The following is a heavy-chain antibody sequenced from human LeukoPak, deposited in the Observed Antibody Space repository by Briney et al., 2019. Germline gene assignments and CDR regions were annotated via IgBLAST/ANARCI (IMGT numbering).Heavy chain of an antibody. CDR3: ARHLSSGWSDY. D-gene: IGHD6-19*01. CDR1: GASNSSSS. V-gene: IGHV4-59*08. J-gene: IGHJ4*02. Sequence: SETLSLTCTVSGASNSSSSWTWLRQPPGEGLECIGFIYYSGTAHYNPSLKSRVTISLDTSKNQFSLRLSSVTAADTAVYYCARHLSSGWSDYWGQGTLVTVSS. CDR2: IYYSGTA.